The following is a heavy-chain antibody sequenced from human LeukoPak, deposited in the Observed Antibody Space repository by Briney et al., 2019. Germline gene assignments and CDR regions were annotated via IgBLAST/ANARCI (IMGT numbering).Heavy chain of an antibody. Sequence: ASVKVSCKASGYSFTSYGISWVRQAPGQGLEWMGWISAYNGNTNYAQKLQGRVTMTTDTSTSTAYMELRSLRSDDTAVYYCARVQYYDSSGYYSDWGQGTLVTVSS. J-gene: IGHJ4*02. D-gene: IGHD3-22*01. CDR3: ARVQYYDSSGYYSD. CDR2: ISAYNGNT. CDR1: GYSFTSYG. V-gene: IGHV1-18*01.